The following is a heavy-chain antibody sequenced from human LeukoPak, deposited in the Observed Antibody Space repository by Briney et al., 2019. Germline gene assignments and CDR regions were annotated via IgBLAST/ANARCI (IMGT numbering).Heavy chain of an antibody. CDR2: IYDSGST. V-gene: IGHV4-39*02. Sequence: PSETLSLTCTVSGGSISSNSYYWGWIRQPPGKGLEWIGSIYDSGSTYYNPSLKSRVTISVDTSKNQFSLNLRSVTAADTAVYYCAREWGSGDAFDIWGQGTMVTVSS. D-gene: IGHD2-15*01. J-gene: IGHJ3*02. CDR3: AREWGSGDAFDI. CDR1: GGSISSNSYY.